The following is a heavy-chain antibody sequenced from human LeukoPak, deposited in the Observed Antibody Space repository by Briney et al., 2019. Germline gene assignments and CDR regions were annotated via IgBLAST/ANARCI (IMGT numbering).Heavy chain of an antibody. V-gene: IGHV4-59*01. CDR2: VHYSGRT. CDR1: GGSIRSYY. CDR3: ARLGGYSYYYDSSGYRLGELDY. J-gene: IGHJ4*02. Sequence: SETLSLTCTVSGGSIRSYYWDWVRQPPGKGLEWIGYVHYSGRTSYNPSLRSRVTISLDTSENQFSLNLRSVTAADTAAYYCARLGGYSYYYDSSGYRLGELDYWGQGTLVTVSS. D-gene: IGHD3-22*01.